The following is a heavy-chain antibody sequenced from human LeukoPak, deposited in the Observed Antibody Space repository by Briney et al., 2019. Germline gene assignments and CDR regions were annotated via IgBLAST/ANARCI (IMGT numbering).Heavy chain of an antibody. J-gene: IGHJ3*02. CDR3: ARDLLEANYYDSSGDDAFDI. CDR2: ISAYNGNT. CDR1: GYTFTSYG. V-gene: IGHV1-18*01. D-gene: IGHD3-22*01. Sequence: ASVKVSCKASGYTFTSYGISCVRQAPEQGVEWMGWISAYNGNTNYAQKLQGRVTMTTDTSTSTAYMELRSLRSDDTAVYYCARDLLEANYYDSSGDDAFDIWGQGTMVTVSS.